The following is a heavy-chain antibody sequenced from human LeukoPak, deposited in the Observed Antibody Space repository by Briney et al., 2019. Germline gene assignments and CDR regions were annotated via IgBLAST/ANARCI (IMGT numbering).Heavy chain of an antibody. CDR2: IYYSGST. CDR3: ASLSGDYGSGYFDY. J-gene: IGHJ4*02. V-gene: IGHV4-30-4*08. Sequence: SETLSLTCTVSGGSISSGDYYWSWIRQPPGKGLEWIGYIYYSGSTYYNPSLKSRVTISVDTSKNQFSLKLSSVTAADTAVYYCASLSGDYGSGYFDYWGQGTLATVSS. D-gene: IGHD4-17*01. CDR1: GGSISSGDYY.